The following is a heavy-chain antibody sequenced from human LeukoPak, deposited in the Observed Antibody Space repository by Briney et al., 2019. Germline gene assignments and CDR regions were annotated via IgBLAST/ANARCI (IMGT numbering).Heavy chain of an antibody. CDR1: GGSISSSSYY. D-gene: IGHD3-10*01. CDR3: ARGRSGHGGLDY. J-gene: IGHJ4*02. Sequence: PSETLSLTCTVSGGSISSSSYYWGWIRQPPGKGLEWIGSIYYSGSTYYNPSLKSRVTISVGTSKNQFSLKLSSVTAADTAVYYCARGRSGHGGLDYWGQGTLVTVSS. CDR2: IYYSGST. V-gene: IGHV4-39*07.